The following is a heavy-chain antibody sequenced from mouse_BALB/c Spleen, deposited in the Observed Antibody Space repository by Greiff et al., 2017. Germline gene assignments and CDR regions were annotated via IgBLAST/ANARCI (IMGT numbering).Heavy chain of an antibody. CDR2: IWSGGST. CDR3: ASPFYGAYAMDY. Sequence: VKLMESGPGLVQPSQSLSITCTVSGFSLTSYGVHWVRQSPGKGLEWLGVIWSGGSTDYNAAFISRLSISKDNSKSQVFFKMNSLQANDTAIYYCASPFYGAYAMDYWGQGTSVTVSS. D-gene: IGHD2-10*01. V-gene: IGHV2-2*02. J-gene: IGHJ4*01. CDR1: GFSLTSYG.